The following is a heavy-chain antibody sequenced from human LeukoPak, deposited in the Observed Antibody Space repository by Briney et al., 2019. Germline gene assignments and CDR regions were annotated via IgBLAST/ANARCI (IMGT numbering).Heavy chain of an antibody. Sequence: PSETLSLTCTVSGGSISSYSWNWIRQPPGNGLERIGRIYSGSTNYNPSLKSRVTISMDTSKNQFSLRLSSVTAADTAVYYCARHRGPSRSLERWGQGTLVTVSS. D-gene: IGHD3-10*01. CDR3: ARHRGPSRSLER. CDR2: IYSGST. J-gene: IGHJ4*02. V-gene: IGHV4-59*08. CDR1: GGSISSYS.